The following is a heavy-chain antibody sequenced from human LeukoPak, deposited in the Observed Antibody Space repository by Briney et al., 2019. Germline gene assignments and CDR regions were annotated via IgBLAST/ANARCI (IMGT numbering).Heavy chain of an antibody. V-gene: IGHV3-23*01. Sequence: GGSLRLSCAASGFTFSSYAMSWVRQAPGKGLEWVSAISGSGGSTYYADSVKGWFTISRDNSKNTLYLQMNSLRAEDTAVYYCAKDSNPMTTVTNFDYWGQGTLVTVSS. D-gene: IGHD4-11*01. J-gene: IGHJ4*02. CDR1: GFTFSSYA. CDR2: ISGSGGST. CDR3: AKDSNPMTTVTNFDY.